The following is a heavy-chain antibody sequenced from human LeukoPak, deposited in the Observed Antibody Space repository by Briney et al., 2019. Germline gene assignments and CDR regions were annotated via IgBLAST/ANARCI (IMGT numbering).Heavy chain of an antibody. Sequence: ASVKVSCKASGYTFTSYYMHWVRQAPGQGLEWMGIINPSGGSTSYAQKFQGRVTMTRDTSTSTVYMELSSLRSEDTAVYYCARSPSFVDTAMVHAFDIWGQGTMVTVSS. CDR3: ARSPSFVDTAMVHAFDI. CDR1: GYTFTSYY. CDR2: INPSGGST. V-gene: IGHV1-46*01. J-gene: IGHJ3*02. D-gene: IGHD5-18*01.